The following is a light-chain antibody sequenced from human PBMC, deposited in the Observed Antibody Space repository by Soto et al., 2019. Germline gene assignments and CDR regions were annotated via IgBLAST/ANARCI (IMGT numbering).Light chain of an antibody. CDR1: QSIGLA. CDR3: QQRTDRPPWT. J-gene: IGKJ1*01. V-gene: IGKV3-11*01. Sequence: EIVLTQSPATLSLSPGERATLSCRASQSIGLAIAWYQHTPGQAPRLLMFDASQRATGIPARFRGSVSGTDFTLALSSLEPEDFAVYYCQQRTDRPPWTFGQGTKVDI. CDR2: DAS.